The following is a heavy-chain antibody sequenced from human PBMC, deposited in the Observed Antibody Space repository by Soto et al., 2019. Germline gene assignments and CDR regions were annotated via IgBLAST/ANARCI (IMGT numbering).Heavy chain of an antibody. D-gene: IGHD1-26*01. J-gene: IGHJ4*02. V-gene: IGHV3-15*01. Sequence: EVQLVESGGGLVEPGGSIRLSCVASGFTFTKAYMTWVRQAPGKGLEWVGRIKGSHAGGTTDYATSVKGRFTISRDESKNTLYLQMNSLKTEDTSVYYCAPEGGYPGSNFYGAYWGQGTLVTVSS. CDR1: GFTFTKAY. CDR3: APEGGYPGSNFYGAY. CDR2: IKGSHAGGTT.